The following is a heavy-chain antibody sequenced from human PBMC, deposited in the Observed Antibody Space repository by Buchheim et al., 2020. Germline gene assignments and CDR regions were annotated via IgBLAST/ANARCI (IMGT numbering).Heavy chain of an antibody. Sequence: EVQLVQSGAEVKKPGESLRISCKGSGYSFTSYWISWVRQMPGKGLEWMGRIDPSDSYTNYSPSFQGHVTISADKSISTAYLQWSSLKASDTAMYYCARLLWKYYYGSGSYEAGYGMDVWGQGTT. J-gene: IGHJ6*02. CDR1: GYSFTSYW. CDR3: ARLLWKYYYGSGSYEAGYGMDV. CDR2: IDPSDSYT. V-gene: IGHV5-10-1*03. D-gene: IGHD3-10*01.